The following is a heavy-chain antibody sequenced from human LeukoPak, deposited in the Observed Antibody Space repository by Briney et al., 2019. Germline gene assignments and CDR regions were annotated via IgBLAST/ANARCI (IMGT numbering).Heavy chain of an antibody. CDR2: IYYSGST. J-gene: IGHJ6*04. D-gene: IGHD2-15*01. V-gene: IGHV4-61*01. CDR1: GGSVSSGSYY. CDR3: ARDSGHCSGGSCPAWGMDV. Sequence: SETLSLTCTVSGGSVSSGSYYWSWIRQPPGKGLEWTGYIYYSGSTNYNPSLKSRVTISVDTSKNQFSLKLSSVTAADTAVYYCARDSGHCSGGSCPAWGMDVWGKGTTVTVSS.